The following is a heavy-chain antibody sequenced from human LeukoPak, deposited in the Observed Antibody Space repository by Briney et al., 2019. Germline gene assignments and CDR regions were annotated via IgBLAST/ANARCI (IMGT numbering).Heavy chain of an antibody. V-gene: IGHV3-23*01. CDR2: ISGSGGST. D-gene: IGHD1-1*01. J-gene: IGHJ4*02. CDR3: AKDQDNWNDDGLDYFDY. Sequence: GGSMRLSCAASGFTFSSYAMSWVRQAPGKGLEWVSAISGSGGSTYYADSVKGRFTISRDNSKNTLYLQMNSLRAEDTAVYYCAKDQDNWNDDGLDYFDYWGQGTLVTVSS. CDR1: GFTFSSYA.